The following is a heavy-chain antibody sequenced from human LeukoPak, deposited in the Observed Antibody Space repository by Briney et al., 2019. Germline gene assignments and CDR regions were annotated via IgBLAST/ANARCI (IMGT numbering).Heavy chain of an antibody. CDR2: IYYSGST. D-gene: IGHD5-18*01. V-gene: IGHV4-39*01. CDR3: ARQLYGIQLWLGVFFDY. J-gene: IGHJ4*02. Sequence: WGRQAPGEGLEWVGSIYYSGSTYYNPSLKSRVTISVDTSKNQFSLKLSSVAAADTAVYYCARQLYGIQLWLGVFFDYWGQGTLVTVSS.